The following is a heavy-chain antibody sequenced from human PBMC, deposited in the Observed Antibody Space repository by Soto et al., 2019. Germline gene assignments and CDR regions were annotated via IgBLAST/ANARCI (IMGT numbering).Heavy chain of an antibody. CDR3: ARGYGDYSPYIGYYYGMHV. CDR1: GVSVSSGSYF. V-gene: IGHV4-61*01. J-gene: IGHJ6*02. Sequence: SETLSLTCTVSGVSVSSGSYFWSWIRQPPGKGLEWIGYIYYSGSTNYNSSLKSRVTISIDTSKNQLSLKLSSVTAADTAVYYCARGYGDYSPYIGYYYGMHVWGQGTTVTVSS. D-gene: IGHD4-17*01. CDR2: IYYSGST.